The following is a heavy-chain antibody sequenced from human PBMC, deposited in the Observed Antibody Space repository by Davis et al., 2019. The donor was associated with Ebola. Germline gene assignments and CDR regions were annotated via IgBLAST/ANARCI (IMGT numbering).Heavy chain of an antibody. CDR3: ARSNV. CDR1: GFPFSTYS. Sequence: GESLKISCAASGFPFSTYSMNWVRQAPGKGLEWVSSISSRSYSIYYADSVKGRFTISRDNAKNSLYLQMNNLRAEDTAVYFCARSNVWGKGTTVTVSS. J-gene: IGHJ6*04. V-gene: IGHV3-21*01. CDR2: ISSRSYSI.